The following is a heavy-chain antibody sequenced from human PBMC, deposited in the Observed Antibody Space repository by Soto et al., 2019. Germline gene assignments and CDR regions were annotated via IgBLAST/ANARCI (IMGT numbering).Heavy chain of an antibody. CDR1: GYTFTSYW. CDR3: ARPMVPTPNFDH. Sequence: ESLKTSCKASGYTFTSYWIGWVRQMPGKGLELMGIIYPADSDTRYSPSFQGQVTISADKSINTAYLQWRTLEASDTAMYYCARPMVPTPNFDHWGQGALVT. CDR2: IYPADSDT. J-gene: IGHJ5*02. V-gene: IGHV5-51*01. D-gene: IGHD2-8*01.